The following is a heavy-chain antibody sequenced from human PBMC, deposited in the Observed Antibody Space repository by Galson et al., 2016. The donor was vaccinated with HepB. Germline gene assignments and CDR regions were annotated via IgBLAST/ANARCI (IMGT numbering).Heavy chain of an antibody. V-gene: IGHV3-74*01. Sequence: SLRLSCAASGFTFSNHWMHWVRQVPGKGLVWVSRINGDGTSAIYADSVKDRFTVSRDNAKNTFYMQMNTLRVDDTAVYYCASKVARVSIGVYDVWGRGTMVTVSS. CDR3: ASKVARVSIGVYDV. CDR1: GFTFSNHW. J-gene: IGHJ3*01. D-gene: IGHD3-3*02. CDR2: INGDGTSA.